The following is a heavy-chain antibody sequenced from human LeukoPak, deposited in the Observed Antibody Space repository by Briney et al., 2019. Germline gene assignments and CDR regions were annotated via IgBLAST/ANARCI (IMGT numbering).Heavy chain of an antibody. Sequence: GESLKISCAASGFTFSDYYMSWIRQAPGKRLEWVSYISSSGSTIYYADSLKGRFTISRDNAKNSLYLQMNSLRAEDTAVYYCARDNSNLDYWGKGTLVTVSS. CDR1: GFTFSDYY. CDR3: ARDNSNLDY. CDR2: ISSSGSTI. J-gene: IGHJ4*02. V-gene: IGHV3-11*04. D-gene: IGHD4-23*01.